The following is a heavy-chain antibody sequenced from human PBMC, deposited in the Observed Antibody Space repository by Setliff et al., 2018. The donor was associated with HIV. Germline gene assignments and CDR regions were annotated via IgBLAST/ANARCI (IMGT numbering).Heavy chain of an antibody. CDR1: GGSISSGGYS. CDR3: TRLAGGYADY. Sequence: PSETLSLTCSVSGGSISSGGYSWSWIRQPPGKGLEWIGYIYHSGSTSYNPSLKSRVTLSIDMSKNQFSLKMSSVTAADTAVYYCTRLAGGYADYWGQGTLVTVSS. V-gene: IGHV4-30-2*01. CDR2: IYHSGST. D-gene: IGHD5-12*01. J-gene: IGHJ4*02.